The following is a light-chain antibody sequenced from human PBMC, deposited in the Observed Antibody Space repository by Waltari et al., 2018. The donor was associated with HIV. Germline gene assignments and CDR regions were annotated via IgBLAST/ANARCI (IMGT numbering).Light chain of an antibody. J-gene: IGKJ1*01. Sequence: EIVLTHPPATLSLPPGQRATLSCRASQSVSSNLAWYQQKPGQAPRLLIYGASTRATAIPARVSGSGSGTDFTLTISSLQSEDIAIYYCQQYNNWPQTFGQGTKVEIK. CDR1: QSVSSN. CDR3: QQYNNWPQT. CDR2: GAS. V-gene: IGKV3-15*01.